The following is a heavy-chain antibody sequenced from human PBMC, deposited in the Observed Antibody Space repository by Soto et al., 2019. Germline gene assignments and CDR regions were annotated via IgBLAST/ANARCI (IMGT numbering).Heavy chain of an antibody. CDR1: GFTFSTYS. V-gene: IGHV3-21*06. Sequence: GGSLRLSCAASGFTFSTYSMNWVRQAPGKGLEWVSCISSSSSNIDYADSVKGRFTISRDNAKNSLYLQMNSLRAEDTAVYYCATDFGYYGSGSYYNQYYYGMDVWGQGPTVTVSS. CDR3: ATDFGYYGSGSYYNQYYYGMDV. D-gene: IGHD3-10*01. CDR2: ISSSSSNI. J-gene: IGHJ6*02.